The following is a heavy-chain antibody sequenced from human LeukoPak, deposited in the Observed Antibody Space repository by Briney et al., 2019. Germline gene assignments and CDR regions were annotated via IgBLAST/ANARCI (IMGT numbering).Heavy chain of an antibody. CDR3: ARDPIQYVYYYYMDV. J-gene: IGHJ6*03. D-gene: IGHD4-11*01. Sequence: PGGSLRLSCAASGFTFSSYSMNWVRQAPGKGLEWVSSISSSSSYIYYADSVKGRFTISRDNAKNSLYLQMNSLRAEDTAVYYCARDPIQYVYYYYMDVWGKGTTVTVSS. CDR2: ISSSSSYI. CDR1: GFTFSSYS. V-gene: IGHV3-21*01.